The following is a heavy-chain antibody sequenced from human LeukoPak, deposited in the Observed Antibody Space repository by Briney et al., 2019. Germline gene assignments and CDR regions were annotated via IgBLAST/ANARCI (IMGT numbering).Heavy chain of an antibody. CDR3: ARDLKGGDAYYYDSSGYYPGDYYYGMDV. J-gene: IGHJ6*02. CDR1: GFTFSSYA. Sequence: PGGSLRLSCAASGFTFSSYAMHWVRQAPGKGLEWVAVISYDGSNKYYADSVKGRFTISRDNSKNTLYLQMNSLRAEDTAVYYCARDLKGGDAYYYDSSGYYPGDYYYGMDVWGQGTTVTVSS. CDR2: ISYDGSNK. V-gene: IGHV3-30-3*01. D-gene: IGHD3-22*01.